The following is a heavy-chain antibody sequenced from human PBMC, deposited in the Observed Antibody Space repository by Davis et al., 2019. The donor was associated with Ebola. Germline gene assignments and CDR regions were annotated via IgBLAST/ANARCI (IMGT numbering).Heavy chain of an antibody. J-gene: IGHJ4*02. CDR2: ISYDGSNK. CDR1: GFTFSSYA. D-gene: IGHD3-22*01. Sequence: GGSLRLSCAASGFTFSSYAMHWVRQAPGMGLEWVAVISYDGSNKYYADSVKGRFTISRDNSKNTLYLQMNSLRDEDTAVYYCARDTYYYDSSGYYTLYFDYWGQGTLVTVSS. CDR3: ARDTYYYDSSGYYTLYFDY. V-gene: IGHV3-30-3*01.